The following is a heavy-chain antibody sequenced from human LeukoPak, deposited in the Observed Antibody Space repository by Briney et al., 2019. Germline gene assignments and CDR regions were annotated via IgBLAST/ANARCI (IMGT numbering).Heavy chain of an antibody. CDR1: GFTFSSYW. CDR2: IKQDGSEK. Sequence: PGGSLRLSCAASGFTFSSYWMSWVRQAPGKGLEWVANIKQDGSEKYYVDSVKGRFTISRDNAKNLLYLQMNSLRAEDTAVYYCARELEPDSNGYYYMDVWGKGTTVTVSS. V-gene: IGHV3-7*01. J-gene: IGHJ6*03. CDR3: ARELEPDSNGYYYMDV. D-gene: IGHD1-1*01.